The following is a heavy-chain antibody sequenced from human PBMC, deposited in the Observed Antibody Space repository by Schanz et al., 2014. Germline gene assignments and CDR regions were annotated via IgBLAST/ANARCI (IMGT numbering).Heavy chain of an antibody. Sequence: EAQSVESGGGLVQPGGSLRVSCAASGFTFRGYWMTWVRQAPGKGLERVANIEPDGSEKYYMDSVKGRFTISRDNAKNLLYLQMSSLRAEDTAMYYCARAGGLPGTSRGLFDYWGQGALVTVSS. D-gene: IGHD1-7*01. J-gene: IGHJ4*02. CDR3: ARAGGLPGTSRGLFDY. CDR1: GFTFRGYW. CDR2: IEPDGSEK. V-gene: IGHV3-7*01.